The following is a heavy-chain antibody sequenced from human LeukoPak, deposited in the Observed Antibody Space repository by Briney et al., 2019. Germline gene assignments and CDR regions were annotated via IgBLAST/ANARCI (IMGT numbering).Heavy chain of an antibody. D-gene: IGHD6-13*01. V-gene: IGHV4-59*08. Sequence: PSETLSLTCSVSGDSNSNYYWSWIRQPPGKGLEWIGYINYSGRTDYNPSLKSRVTISVDTSKNQFSLKLSSVTAADTAVFYCARTISGWYSFDYWGQGTLVTGSS. CDR2: INYSGRT. CDR1: GDSNSNYY. J-gene: IGHJ4*02. CDR3: ARTISGWYSFDY.